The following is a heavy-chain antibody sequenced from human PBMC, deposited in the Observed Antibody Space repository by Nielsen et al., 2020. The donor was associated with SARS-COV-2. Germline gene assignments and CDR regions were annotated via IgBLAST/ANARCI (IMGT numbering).Heavy chain of an antibody. J-gene: IGHJ4*02. D-gene: IGHD6-13*01. CDR3: AKVRSWRLDAFDS. CDR1: GFTFSSYA. Sequence: GESLKISCAASGFTFSSYAMSWVRQAQGKGLEWVSVIHSDPSNTYYVDSVKGRFTISRDNSKKTLFLQMVSLRVEDTAVYYCAKVRSWRLDAFDSWGQGTLVTVSS. V-gene: IGHV3-23*03. CDR2: IHSDPSNT.